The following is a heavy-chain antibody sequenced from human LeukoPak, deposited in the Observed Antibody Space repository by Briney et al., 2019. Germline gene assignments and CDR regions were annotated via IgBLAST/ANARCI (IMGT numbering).Heavy chain of an antibody. CDR1: GFTFSSYG. D-gene: IGHD3-16*01. V-gene: IGHV3-30*02. Sequence: PGGSLRLSCAASGFTFSSYGMHWVRQAPGKGLEWVAFIRYDGSNKYYADSVKGRFTISRDNSRNTLYLQMNSLRAEDTAVYYCAKDETAWGYMDVWGKGTTVTISS. CDR3: AKDETAWGYMDV. J-gene: IGHJ6*03. CDR2: IRYDGSNK.